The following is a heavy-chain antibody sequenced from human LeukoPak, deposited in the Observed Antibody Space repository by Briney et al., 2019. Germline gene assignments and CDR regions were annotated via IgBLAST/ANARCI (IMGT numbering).Heavy chain of an antibody. V-gene: IGHV4-39*01. CDR1: GGSISSSFYY. J-gene: IGHJ6*02. D-gene: IGHD1-26*01. Sequence: SETLSLTCTVSGGSISSSFYYWGWIRQPPGKGLEWIGSIYHSGSTYYNPSLKSRVTISVDTSRNQFSLNLSSVTAADTAVYYCARVQRGGYYYYGMDVWGQGTTVTVSS. CDR3: ARVQRGGYYYYGMDV. CDR2: IYHSGST.